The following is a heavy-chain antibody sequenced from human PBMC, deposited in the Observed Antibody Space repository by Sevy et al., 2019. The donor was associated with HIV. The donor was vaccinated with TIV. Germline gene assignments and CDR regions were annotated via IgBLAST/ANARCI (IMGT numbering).Heavy chain of an antibody. Sequence: ASVKVSCKASGGTFSSYAISWVRQAPGQGLEWMGGIIPIFGTANYAQKFQGRVTITADESTSTAYMELSSLRSEDTAVYYCAGDSKYYYDSSGYYFDYWGQGTLVTVSS. D-gene: IGHD3-22*01. CDR1: GGTFSSYA. CDR2: IIPIFGTA. J-gene: IGHJ4*02. CDR3: AGDSKYYYDSSGYYFDY. V-gene: IGHV1-69*13.